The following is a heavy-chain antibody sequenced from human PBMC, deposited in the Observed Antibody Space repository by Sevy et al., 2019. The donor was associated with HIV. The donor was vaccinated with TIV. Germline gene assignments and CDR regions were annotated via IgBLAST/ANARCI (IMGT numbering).Heavy chain of an antibody. Sequence: ASVKVSCKASGYTFTSYGISWVRQAPGQGLEWMGWISAYNGNTNYAQKLQGRVTMTTDTSTRTAYMELRSLRSDDTAVYYCARAAFGDFTMVRGVIISHNYGMDVWGQGTTVTVSS. J-gene: IGHJ6*02. CDR1: GYTFTSYG. CDR3: ARAAFGDFTMVRGVIISHNYGMDV. V-gene: IGHV1-18*01. CDR2: ISAYNGNT. D-gene: IGHD3-10*01.